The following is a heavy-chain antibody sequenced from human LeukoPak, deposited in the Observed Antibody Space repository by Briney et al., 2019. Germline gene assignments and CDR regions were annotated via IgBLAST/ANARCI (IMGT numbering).Heavy chain of an antibody. CDR2: ISAYNGNT. J-gene: IGHJ4*02. Sequence: ASVKVSCKASGYTFTTYGISWVRQAPGQGPEWMGWISAYNGNTNYAQKLQGRVTMTTDTSTSTAYMELRSLRSDDTAVYYCARSPAGSGYYLFDYWGQGTLVTVSS. CDR3: ARSPAGSGYYLFDY. D-gene: IGHD3-3*01. V-gene: IGHV1-18*01. CDR1: GYTFTTYG.